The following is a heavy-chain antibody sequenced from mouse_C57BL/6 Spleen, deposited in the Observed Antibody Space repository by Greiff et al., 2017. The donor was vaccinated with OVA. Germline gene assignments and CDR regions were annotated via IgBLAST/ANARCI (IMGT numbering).Heavy chain of an antibody. Sequence: QVQLQQPGAELVKPGASVKLSCKASGYTFTSYWMQWVNQRPGQGLEWIGEIDPSDSYTNYNQKFKGKATLTVDTSSSTAYMQLSSLTSEDSAVYYCARGSYYFDYWGQGTTLTVSS. J-gene: IGHJ2*01. CDR1: GYTFTSYW. CDR2: IDPSDSYT. CDR3: ARGSYYFDY. V-gene: IGHV1-50*01.